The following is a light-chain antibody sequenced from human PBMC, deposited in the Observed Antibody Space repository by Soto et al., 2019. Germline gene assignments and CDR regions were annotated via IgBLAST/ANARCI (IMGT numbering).Light chain of an antibody. Sequence: EVVLTQSPATLSVSPGAGATLSCRASQSVGSNLAWYQQKPGQTPRVLIYGASTRAIGIPARFSGSGFGTEFTLTISSLQSEDFVVYYCQQYNAWPRTFGQGTKVDIK. J-gene: IGKJ1*01. CDR3: QQYNAWPRT. V-gene: IGKV3-15*01. CDR1: QSVGSN. CDR2: GAS.